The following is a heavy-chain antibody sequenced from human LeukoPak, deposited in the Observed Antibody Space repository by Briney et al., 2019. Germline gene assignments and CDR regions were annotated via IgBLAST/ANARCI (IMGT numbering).Heavy chain of an antibody. CDR1: GFTYSSYG. D-gene: IGHD6-19*01. CDR3: AKPEQWLVPYYYYYYHMDV. CDR2: ISYDGSNE. V-gene: IGHV3-30*18. Sequence: GGSLRLPCVASGFTYSSYGTHWVRQAPGKGLEWVAVISYDGSNEYYTDSVKGRFTISRDDSKNTLYLQMNSLRAEDTAVYYCAKPEQWLVPYYYYYYHMDVWGQGTTVTVSS. J-gene: IGHJ6*02.